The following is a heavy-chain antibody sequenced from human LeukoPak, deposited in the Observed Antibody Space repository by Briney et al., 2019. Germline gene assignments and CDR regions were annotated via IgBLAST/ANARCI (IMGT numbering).Heavy chain of an antibody. J-gene: IGHJ4*02. CDR1: GGTLSSHA. V-gene: IGHV1-69*05. CDR3: ARGASGYDYGFDN. CDR2: IIPIFGTT. Sequence: GASVKVSCKASGGTLSSHAISWVRQAPGQGLEWVGGIIPIFGTTNYAQKFQGRVTITTDESTNTGYMELRSLRSDDTAVYYCARGASGYDYGFDNWGQGTLVTVSS. D-gene: IGHD5-12*01.